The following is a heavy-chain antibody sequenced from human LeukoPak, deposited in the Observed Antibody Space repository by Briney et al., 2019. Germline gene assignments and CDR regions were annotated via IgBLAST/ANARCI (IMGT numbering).Heavy chain of an antibody. CDR1: GGSISSGSYY. Sequence: SQTLSLTCTVSGGSISSGSYYWSWIRQPAGKGLEWIGRIFITGSTDYNPSLKSRVTISVDTSKNQFSLKLRSVTAADTAVYYCARGPFAILRAFDIWGQGTMVTVSS. V-gene: IGHV4-61*02. J-gene: IGHJ3*02. CDR3: ARGPFAILRAFDI. D-gene: IGHD3-3*01. CDR2: IFITGST.